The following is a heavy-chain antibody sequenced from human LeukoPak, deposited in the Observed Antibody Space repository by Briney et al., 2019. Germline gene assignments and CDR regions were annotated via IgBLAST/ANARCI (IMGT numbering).Heavy chain of an antibody. J-gene: IGHJ4*02. V-gene: IGHV3-21*01. CDR3: ARDGGRREDY. CDR2: IRSSTTYV. D-gene: IGHD2-15*01. CDR1: GFTFSNYN. Sequence: GGSLRLSCAASGFTFSNYNMIWVRQAPGKGLEWLSSIRSSTTYVYYADSVKGRFTISRDNAKNSLYLQMNSLRAEDTAVYYCARDGGRREDYWGQGALVTVSS.